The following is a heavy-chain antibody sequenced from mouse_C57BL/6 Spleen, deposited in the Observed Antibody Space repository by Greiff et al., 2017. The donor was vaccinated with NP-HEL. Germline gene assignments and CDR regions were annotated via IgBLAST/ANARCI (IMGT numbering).Heavy chain of an antibody. Sequence: VQLQESGAELVKPGASVKISCKASGYAFSSYWMNWVKQRPGKGLEWIGQIYPGDGDTNYNGKFKGKATLTADKSSSTAYMQLSSLTSEDSAVYFCARLDGYYDFDYWGQGTTLTVSS. D-gene: IGHD2-3*01. CDR2: IYPGDGDT. CDR3: ARLDGYYDFDY. V-gene: IGHV1-80*01. CDR1: GYAFSSYW. J-gene: IGHJ2*01.